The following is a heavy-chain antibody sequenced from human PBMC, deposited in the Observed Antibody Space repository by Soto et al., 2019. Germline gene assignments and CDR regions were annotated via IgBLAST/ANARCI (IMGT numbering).Heavy chain of an antibody. CDR1: GSRFSNYV. Sequence: QVQLVQSGAEVETPGSSLKVSCKVSGSRFSNYVISWVRQAPGHGLEWLGRIIPIFNSTKYAQSFQGRVTIAADKPTTTASLELRSLRSDDTAVYYRAREGRGKKAGYNGLVSLGYWGQGALVTVSS. V-gene: IGHV1-69*06. D-gene: IGHD2-2*02. CDR3: AREGRGKKAGYNGLVSLGY. J-gene: IGHJ4*02. CDR2: IIPIFNST.